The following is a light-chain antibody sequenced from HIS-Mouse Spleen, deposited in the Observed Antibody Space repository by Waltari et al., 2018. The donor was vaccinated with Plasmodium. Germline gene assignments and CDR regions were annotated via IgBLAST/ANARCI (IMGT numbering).Light chain of an antibody. J-gene: IGKJ4*02. CDR2: DAS. CDR3: QQYDNLPLT. CDR1: QDLSNY. Sequence: DIQMTQPPSSLSASVGGRVTITFQASQDLSNYLNWYQQKPGKAPKLLIYDASNLETGVPSMFSGSGSGTDFTFTISSLQPEDSATYYCQQYDNLPLTFGAGTKVEIK. V-gene: IGKV1-33*01.